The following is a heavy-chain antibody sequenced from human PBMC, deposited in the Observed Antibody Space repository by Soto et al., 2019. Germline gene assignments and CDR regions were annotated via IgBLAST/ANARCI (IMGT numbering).Heavy chain of an antibody. V-gene: IGHV1-18*01. J-gene: IGHJ4*02. D-gene: IGHD1-1*01. CDR2: ISAHNGNT. CDR3: ARGRYGDY. CDR1: GYTFTSYG. Sequence: QVHLVQSGAEVKKPGASVKVSCKGSGYTFTSYGITWVRQAPGQGLEWTGWISAHNGNTDYAQECPGRVTVTRDTSTSTAYMELRSVRSDDTAVYYWARGRYGDYGGQGALVTVSS.